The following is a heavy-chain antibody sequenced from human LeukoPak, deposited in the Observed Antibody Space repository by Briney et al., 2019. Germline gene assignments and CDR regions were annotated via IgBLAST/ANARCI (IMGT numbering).Heavy chain of an antibody. D-gene: IGHD3-16*02. Sequence: SETLSLTCTVSGGSISSYYWSWIRQPPGKGLEWIGYIYYSGSTNYNPSLKSRVTISVDTSKNQFSLKLSSVTAADTAVYYCARGVDDYVWGSYRPDAFDIWGQGTMVTVSS. CDR2: IYYSGST. V-gene: IGHV4-59*12. CDR1: GGSISSYY. J-gene: IGHJ3*02. CDR3: ARGVDDYVWGSYRPDAFDI.